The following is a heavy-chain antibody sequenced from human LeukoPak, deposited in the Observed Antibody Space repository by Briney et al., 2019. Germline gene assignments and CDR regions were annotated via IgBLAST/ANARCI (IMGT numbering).Heavy chain of an antibody. J-gene: IGHJ4*02. CDR2: IYSGGST. CDR1: GFTVSSNY. V-gene: IGHV3-53*01. Sequence: PGGSLRLSCAASGFTVSSNYMSWVRQAPGKGLEWVSVIYSGGSTYYADSVKGRFAISRDNSKNTLYLQVNSLRAEDTAVYYCAKGVSSSANSYFDYWGQGTLVTVSS. CDR3: AKGVSSSANSYFDY. D-gene: IGHD2-2*01.